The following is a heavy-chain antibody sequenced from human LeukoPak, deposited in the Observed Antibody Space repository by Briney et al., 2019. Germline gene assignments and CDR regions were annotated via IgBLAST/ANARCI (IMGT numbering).Heavy chain of an antibody. CDR2: IYYTGTT. D-gene: IGHD1-26*01. CDR3: ARRGGSGRAFDY. J-gene: IGHJ4*02. CDR1: GPSISGGTYD. V-gene: IGHV4-39*01. Sequence: SESLSLTCSVSGPSISGGTYDWGWIRQPPGNGLEWIGSIYYTGTTYDNPSLKSRVTISVHTSKNQFSLKLSSVTAADTAVYYCARRGGSGRAFDYWGQGTLVTVSS.